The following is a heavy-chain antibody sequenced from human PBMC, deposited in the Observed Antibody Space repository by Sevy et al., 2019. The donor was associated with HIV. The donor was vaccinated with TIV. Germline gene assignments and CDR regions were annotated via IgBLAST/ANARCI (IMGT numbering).Heavy chain of an antibody. V-gene: IGHV4-38-2*02. CDR1: GYSITSGNY. J-gene: IGHJ6*02. CDR3: ARDDMVVGEDFYFGMDV. CDR2: IYHSGTP. D-gene: IGHD2-2*01. Sequence: SDTLSLTCSVSGYSITSGNYWVWIRQPPGRGLEGIGPIYHSGTPYYNPSLKSRVTISVDTSKNQFSLKLRSVTAADTAVYYCARDDMVVGEDFYFGMDVWGQGTTVTVSS.